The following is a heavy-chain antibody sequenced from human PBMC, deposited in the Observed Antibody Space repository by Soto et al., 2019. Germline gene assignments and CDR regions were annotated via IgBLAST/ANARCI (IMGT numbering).Heavy chain of an antibody. V-gene: IGHV3-33*01. D-gene: IGHD3-3*01. CDR3: ARDQVLEWATKRARFDAFDI. J-gene: IGHJ3*02. Sequence: GGSLRLSCAASGFTFSSYGMHWVRQAPGKGLEWVAVIWYDGSNKYYADSVKGRFTISRDNSKNTLYLQMNSLRAEDTAVYYCARDQVLEWATKRARFDAFDIWGQGTVVTVSS. CDR1: GFTFSSYG. CDR2: IWYDGSNK.